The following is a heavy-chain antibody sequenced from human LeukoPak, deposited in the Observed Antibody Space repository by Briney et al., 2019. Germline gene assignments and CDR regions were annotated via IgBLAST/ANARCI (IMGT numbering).Heavy chain of an antibody. J-gene: IGHJ4*02. D-gene: IGHD5-18*01. CDR3: AKYNTAMVTLFDY. Sequence: PGGSLRLSCAASGFTFSSYAMSWVRQAPGEGLEWVSAISGSGGSTYYADSVKGRFTISRDNSKNTLYLQMNSLRAEDTAVYYCAKYNTAMVTLFDYWGQGTLVTVSS. CDR2: ISGSGGST. CDR1: GFTFSSYA. V-gene: IGHV3-23*01.